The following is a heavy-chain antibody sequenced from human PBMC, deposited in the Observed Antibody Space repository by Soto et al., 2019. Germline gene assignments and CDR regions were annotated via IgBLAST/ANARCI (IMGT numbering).Heavy chain of an antibody. CDR2: ISPFNGNT. CDR1: GYIFTSYG. Sequence: QLQLVQSGAEVKKPGASVKVSCKTSGYIFTSYGINWVRQAPGQGLEWMGWISPFNGNTKFAQKFQGRVNMTTDTSTSTAYMELRSLISADTAMYFCARDFLSLLFVPGPPRPVGSGSKRFGFDIWGQGTMVTVSS. V-gene: IGHV1-18*01. CDR3: ARDFLSLLFVPGPPRPVGSGSKRFGFDI. D-gene: IGHD6-19*01. J-gene: IGHJ3*02.